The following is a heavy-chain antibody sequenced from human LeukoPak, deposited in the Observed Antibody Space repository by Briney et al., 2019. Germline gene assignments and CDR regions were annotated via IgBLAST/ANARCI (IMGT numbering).Heavy chain of an antibody. CDR1: GDSISNYY. J-gene: IGHJ4*02. CDR2: IYSSGST. D-gene: IGHD3-9*01. CDR3: AGSGLSGLNFDL. Sequence: SETLSLTCTVSGDSISNYYWSWIRQPAGKGLEWIGHIYSSGSTNYNPSLKSRVSMSVDTSKNQFSLKLSSVTAADTAVYSCAGSGLSGLNFDLWGQGILVTVSS. V-gene: IGHV4-4*07.